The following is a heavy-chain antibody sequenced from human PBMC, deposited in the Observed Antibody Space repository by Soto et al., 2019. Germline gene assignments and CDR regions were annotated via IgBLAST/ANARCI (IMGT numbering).Heavy chain of an antibody. Sequence: ASVKVSCKASGYTFTSYGISWVRQAPGQGLEWMGWISAYNGNTNYAQKLQGRVTMTTDTSTSTAYMELRSLRSDDTAVYYCARDLADYYDSSGYYYAYAFDIWGQGTMVT. V-gene: IGHV1-18*01. J-gene: IGHJ3*02. CDR2: ISAYNGNT. CDR1: GYTFTSYG. CDR3: ARDLADYYDSSGYYYAYAFDI. D-gene: IGHD3-22*01.